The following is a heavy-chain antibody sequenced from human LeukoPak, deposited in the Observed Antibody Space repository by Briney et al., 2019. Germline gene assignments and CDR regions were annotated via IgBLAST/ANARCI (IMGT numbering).Heavy chain of an antibody. CDR1: GFTFSSYA. V-gene: IGHV3-23*01. CDR3: AKDLYGDYDNDY. Sequence: GGSLRLSCAASGFTFSSYAMSWVRQAPGKGLEGGSGISGSGSITYYADSVKGRFTISRDNSKNTLYLQMNSLRAEDTAVYYCAKDLYGDYDNDYWGQGTLVTVSS. J-gene: IGHJ4*02. D-gene: IGHD4-17*01. CDR2: ISGSGSIT.